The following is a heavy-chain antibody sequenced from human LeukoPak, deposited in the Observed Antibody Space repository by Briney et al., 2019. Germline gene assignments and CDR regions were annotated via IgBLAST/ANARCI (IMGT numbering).Heavy chain of an antibody. V-gene: IGHV4-31*03. CDR1: GVSISCSGDY. D-gene: IGHD3-16*01. CDR2: IYYSGST. J-gene: IGHJ4*02. Sequence: PSETLFLTCTVSGVSISCSGDYWTWIRQHPENGLEYIGYIYYSGSTYYNPSLKSRVTISIDTSKNQFSLRLSSVTAADTAVYSCARSTLKTPPFYAPLAYWGLGTLVTVSS. CDR3: ARSTLKTPPFYAPLAY.